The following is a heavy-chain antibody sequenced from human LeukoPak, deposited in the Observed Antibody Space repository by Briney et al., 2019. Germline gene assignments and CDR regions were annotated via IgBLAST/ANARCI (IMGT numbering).Heavy chain of an antibody. J-gene: IGHJ3*02. Sequence: SQTLSLTCAVSGGSISSGGYSWSWIRRPPGKGVVWIGYFYYSGSTYYNPSLKSRVPISVDRSKNQFTLKLSSVTAADTAVYYCARVFRWALAFDIWGQGTMVTVSS. CDR2: FYYSGST. D-gene: IGHD2-21*01. V-gene: IGHV4-30-2*01. CDR1: GGSISSGGYS. CDR3: ARVFRWALAFDI.